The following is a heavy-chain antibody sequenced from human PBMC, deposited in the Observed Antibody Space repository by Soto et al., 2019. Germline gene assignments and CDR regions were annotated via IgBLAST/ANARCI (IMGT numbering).Heavy chain of an antibody. CDR3: ARFYYDSSGYRHFDY. D-gene: IGHD3-22*01. CDR2: IWYDGSNK. Sequence: QPGGSLRLSCAASGFTFSSYGMHWVRQAPGKGLEWVAVIWYDGSNKYYADSVKGRFTISRDNSKNTLYLQMNSLRAEDTAVYYCARFYYDSSGYRHFDYWGQGTLVTVSS. J-gene: IGHJ4*02. V-gene: IGHV3-33*01. CDR1: GFTFSSYG.